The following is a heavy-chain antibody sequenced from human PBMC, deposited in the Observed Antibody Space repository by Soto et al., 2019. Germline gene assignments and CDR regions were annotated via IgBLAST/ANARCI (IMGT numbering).Heavy chain of an antibody. CDR3: AKGGRQWLVTSDFNY. CDR1: GFTISDYA. V-gene: IGHV3-30*18. CDR2: VSHDGRTT. Sequence: VQLVESGGGVVQPGRSLRLSCAASGFTISDYARHWVRQAPGKGLEWVAVVSHDGRTTHYADSVKGRFTISRDSSKNTVSLEMTSLRAEDTAVYYCAKGGRQWLVTSDFNYWGQGALVTVSS. D-gene: IGHD6-19*01. J-gene: IGHJ4*02.